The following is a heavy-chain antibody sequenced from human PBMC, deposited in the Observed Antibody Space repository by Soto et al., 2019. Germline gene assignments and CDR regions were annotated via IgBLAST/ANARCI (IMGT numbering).Heavy chain of an antibody. CDR3: ARDHLVVPHRVIDY. J-gene: IGHJ4*02. D-gene: IGHD2-2*01. V-gene: IGHV3-33*01. Sequence: GGSLRLSCAASGFTFSSYGMHWVRQAPGKGLEWVAVIWYDGSNKYYADSVKGRFTISRDNSKNTLYLQMNSLRAEDTAVYYCARDHLVVPHRVIDYWGQGTLVTVSS. CDR1: GFTFSSYG. CDR2: IWYDGSNK.